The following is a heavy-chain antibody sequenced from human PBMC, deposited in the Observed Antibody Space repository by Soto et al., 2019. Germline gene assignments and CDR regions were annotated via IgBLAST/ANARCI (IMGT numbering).Heavy chain of an antibody. CDR1: GGSISSSSYY. J-gene: IGHJ4*02. Sequence: QLQLQESGPGLVKPSETLSLTCTVSGGSISSSSYYWGWIRQPPGKGLEWIGSNYYSGSTYYNPSLKSRVTISVDTSKNQVSLKLSFVTAADTAVYYCARRGWQQLVKPALWGTPEEWGQGTLVTVSS. CDR2: NYYSGST. CDR3: ARRGWQQLVKPALWGTPEE. V-gene: IGHV4-39*01. D-gene: IGHD6-13*01.